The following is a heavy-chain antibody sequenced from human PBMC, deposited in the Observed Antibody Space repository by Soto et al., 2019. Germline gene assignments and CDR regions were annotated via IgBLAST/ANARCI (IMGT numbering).Heavy chain of an antibody. V-gene: IGHV1-69*05. D-gene: IGHD3-10*01. J-gene: IGHJ4*02. CDR2: IIPIFGTA. CDR3: AAPYGSGSYYNGFDY. CDR1: GGTFSSYA. Sequence: QVQLVQSGAEVKKPGSSVKVSCKASGGTFSSYAISWVRQAPGQGLEWMGGIIPIFGTANYAQKFQGRVKXPXXXTXXTAYMELSSLRSEDTAVYYCAAPYGSGSYYNGFDYWGQGTLVTVSS.